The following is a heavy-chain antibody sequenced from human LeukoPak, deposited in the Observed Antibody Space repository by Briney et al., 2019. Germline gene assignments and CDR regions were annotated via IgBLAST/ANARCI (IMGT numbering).Heavy chain of an antibody. J-gene: IGHJ4*02. Sequence: PGGSLRLSCAASGFTFTSYWMTWVRQAPGKGLEWLTNINEDGSVKHYVDSVRGRFTISRDNAKSSLYLQMNSLRAEDTAVYYCARAGPSSSWHQFDYWGQGTLVTVSS. CDR2: INEDGSVK. CDR3: ARAGPSSSWHQFDY. CDR1: GFTFTSYW. V-gene: IGHV3-7*01. D-gene: IGHD6-13*01.